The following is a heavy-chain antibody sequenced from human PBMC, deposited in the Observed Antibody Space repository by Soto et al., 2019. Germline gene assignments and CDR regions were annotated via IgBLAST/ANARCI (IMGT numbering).Heavy chain of an antibody. Sequence: SLRLSGAASGFTFSSSEMYWVRQAPGKGLEWISYIHPGGQTIFYAESVKGRFTISRDNAKHSVYLQMNSLRAEDTAVYYCARRGSRWGRGTKVTVSS. CDR1: GFTFSSSE. CDR2: IHPGGQTI. J-gene: IGHJ3*01. V-gene: IGHV3-48*03. D-gene: IGHD2-15*01. CDR3: ARRGSR.